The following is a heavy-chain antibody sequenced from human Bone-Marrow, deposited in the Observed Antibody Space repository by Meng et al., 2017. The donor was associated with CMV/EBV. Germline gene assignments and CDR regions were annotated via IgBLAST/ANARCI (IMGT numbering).Heavy chain of an antibody. CDR1: GFTFSSYW. D-gene: IGHD3-3*01. CDR3: ARDPPLTISAEHYGMDV. CDR2: INSDGSST. Sequence: GGSLRLSCAASGFTFSSYWMHWVRQAPGKGLVWVSRINSDGSSTSYADSVKGRFTISRDNAKNTLYLQMNSLRAEDTAVYYCARDPPLTISAEHYGMDVWGQGTTVTVSS. J-gene: IGHJ6*02. V-gene: IGHV3-74*01.